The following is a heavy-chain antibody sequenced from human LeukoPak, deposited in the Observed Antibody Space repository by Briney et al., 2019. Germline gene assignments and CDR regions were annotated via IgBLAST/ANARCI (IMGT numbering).Heavy chain of an antibody. D-gene: IGHD6-6*01. V-gene: IGHV3-23*01. CDR1: GFTFRNYL. CDR2: ISGSGGST. Sequence: GGSLRLSCAASGFTFRNYLMNWVRQAPGKGLEWVSAISGSGGSTYYADSVKGRFTISRDNSKNTLYLQMNSLRAEDTAVYYCAKAFGSSSGPNDAFDIWGQGTMVTVSS. CDR3: AKAFGSSSGPNDAFDI. J-gene: IGHJ3*02.